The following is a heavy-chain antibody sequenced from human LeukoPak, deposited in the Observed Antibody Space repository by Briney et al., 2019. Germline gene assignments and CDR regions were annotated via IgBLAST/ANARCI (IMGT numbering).Heavy chain of an antibody. CDR1: GFTFSSYA. D-gene: IGHD3-22*01. V-gene: IGHV3-23*01. Sequence: GGSLRLSCAASGFTFSSYAMSWVRQAPGKGLEWVSAISGSGGSTYYADSVKGRFTISRDNSKNTLYLQMNSLRAEDTAVYYCARADTYHYDSSGELFDYWGQGTLVTVSS. J-gene: IGHJ4*02. CDR3: ARADTYHYDSSGELFDY. CDR2: ISGSGGST.